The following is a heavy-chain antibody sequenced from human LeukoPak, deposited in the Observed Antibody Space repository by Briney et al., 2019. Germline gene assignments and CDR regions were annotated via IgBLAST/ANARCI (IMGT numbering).Heavy chain of an antibody. V-gene: IGHV3-9*01. D-gene: IGHD3-9*01. Sequence: GRSLRLSCAASGFTFDDYAMHWVRQAPGKGLEWVSGISWNSGRIGYADSVKGRFTISRDNAKNSLYLQMNSLRAEDTALCYCAKDSFPHLTGHNWFDPWGQGTLVTVSS. J-gene: IGHJ5*02. CDR2: ISWNSGRI. CDR3: AKDSFPHLTGHNWFDP. CDR1: GFTFDDYA.